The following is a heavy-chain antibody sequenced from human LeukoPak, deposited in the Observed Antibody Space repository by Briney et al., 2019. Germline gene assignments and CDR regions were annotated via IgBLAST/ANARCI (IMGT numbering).Heavy chain of an antibody. CDR3: ARRGWSYELDY. CDR2: IYYSGST. J-gene: IGHJ4*02. V-gene: IGHV4-39*01. Sequence: SETLSLTCTVSGGSISSSSYYWGWIRQPPGKGLEWIGSIYYSGSTYYNPSLKSRVTISVDTSKNQFSLKLSSVTAADTAVYYCARRGWSYELDYWGQGTLVTVSS. CDR1: GGSISSSSYY. D-gene: IGHD6-19*01.